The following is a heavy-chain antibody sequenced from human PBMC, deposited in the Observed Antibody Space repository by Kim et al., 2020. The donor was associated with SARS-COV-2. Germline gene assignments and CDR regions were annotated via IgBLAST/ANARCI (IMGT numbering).Heavy chain of an antibody. CDR3: AKETGNNYYFDY. Sequence: GGSLRLSCAASGFTFNNYGMNWVRQAPGKGLEWVSAISESGASTSYADSAKGRFTISRDNSKNTLYLQMNSLRAEDTAIYYCAKETGNNYYFDYWGQGTLVTVSS. CDR2: ISESGAST. CDR1: GFTFNNYG. V-gene: IGHV3-23*01. J-gene: IGHJ4*02. D-gene: IGHD1-1*01.